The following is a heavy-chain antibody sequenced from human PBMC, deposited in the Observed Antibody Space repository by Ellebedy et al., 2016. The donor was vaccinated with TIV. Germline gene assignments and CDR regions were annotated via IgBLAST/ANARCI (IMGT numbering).Heavy chain of an antibody. D-gene: IGHD2-15*01. Sequence: GESLKISXKGSGYSFTSYWIGWVRQMPGKGLEWMGIIFPGDSDTKYSPSFQGQITISADKSISTAYLQWSSLKASDTAMYYCARVHASSAGYWGQGTLVTVSS. V-gene: IGHV5-51*01. CDR3: ARVHASSAGY. CDR1: GYSFTSYW. CDR2: IFPGDSDT. J-gene: IGHJ4*02.